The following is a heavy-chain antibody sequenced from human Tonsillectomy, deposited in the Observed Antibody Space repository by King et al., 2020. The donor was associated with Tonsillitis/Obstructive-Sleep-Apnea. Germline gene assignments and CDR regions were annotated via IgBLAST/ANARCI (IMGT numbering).Heavy chain of an antibody. D-gene: IGHD2-2*01. Sequence: VQLVESGAEVKKPGASVKVSCKAAGDTFSGYYIQWVRQAPGQGLEWMGWINPNSGGTKYAQKFQGRVTMTRYTSISTAYMELSRLRSDDTAIYYCARGNYQLLAFDHWGQGTLVTVSS. CDR2: INPNSGGT. J-gene: IGHJ4*02. CDR3: ARGNYQLLAFDH. CDR1: GDTFSGYY. V-gene: IGHV1-2*02.